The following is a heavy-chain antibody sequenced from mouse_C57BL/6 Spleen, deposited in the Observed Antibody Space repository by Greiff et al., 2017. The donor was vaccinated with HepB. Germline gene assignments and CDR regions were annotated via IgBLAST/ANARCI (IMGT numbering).Heavy chain of an antibody. Sequence: EVKLVESGGGLVKPGGSLKLSCAASGFTFSSYTMSWVRQTPEKRLEWVATISGGGGNTYYPDSVKGRFTISRDNAKNTLYLQMSSLRSEDTALYYCARPRYYGSSFDYWGQGTTLTVSS. CDR1: GFTFSSYT. J-gene: IGHJ2*01. CDR2: ISGGGGNT. D-gene: IGHD1-1*01. CDR3: ARPRYYGSSFDY. V-gene: IGHV5-9*01.